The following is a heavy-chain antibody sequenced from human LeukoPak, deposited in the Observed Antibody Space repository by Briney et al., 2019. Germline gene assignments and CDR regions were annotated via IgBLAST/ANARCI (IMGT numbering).Heavy chain of an antibody. D-gene: IGHD1-26*01. V-gene: IGHV4-30-2*01. CDR2: IYHSGGT. Sequence: PSETLSLTCAVSGGSISSGGYSWSWIRQPPGKGLEWIGYIYHSGGTNYNPSLKSRVTISVDRSRNQFSLKLSSVTAADTAVYYCAKEDAPGVGATAFGYWGQGTLVTVSS. CDR3: AKEDAPGVGATAFGY. J-gene: IGHJ4*02. CDR1: GGSISSGGYS.